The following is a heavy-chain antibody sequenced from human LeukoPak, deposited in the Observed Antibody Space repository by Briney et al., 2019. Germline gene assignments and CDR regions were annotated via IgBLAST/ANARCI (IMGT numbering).Heavy chain of an antibody. CDR2: ISGSGGST. CDR3: AKGGRLWFGDQKPHFDY. Sequence: PRGSLRLSCAASGFTFSSYAMSWVRQAPGKGLEWVSAISGSGGSTYYADSVKGRFTISRDNSKNTLYLQMNSLRAEDTAVYYCAKGGRLWFGDQKPHFDYWGQGTLVTVSS. J-gene: IGHJ4*02. D-gene: IGHD3-10*01. CDR1: GFTFSSYA. V-gene: IGHV3-23*01.